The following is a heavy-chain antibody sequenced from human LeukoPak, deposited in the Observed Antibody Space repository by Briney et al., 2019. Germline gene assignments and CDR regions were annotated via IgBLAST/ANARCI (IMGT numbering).Heavy chain of an antibody. CDR2: ISSSGSTI. Sequence: PGGSLRLSCAASGFTFSSYEMNWVRQAPGKGLEWVSYISSSGSTIYYADSVKGRFTISRDNAKNSLYLQMNSLRAEGTAVYYCARAAIAAAGGIDYWGQGTLVTVSS. V-gene: IGHV3-48*03. D-gene: IGHD6-13*01. CDR3: ARAAIAAAGGIDY. J-gene: IGHJ4*02. CDR1: GFTFSSYE.